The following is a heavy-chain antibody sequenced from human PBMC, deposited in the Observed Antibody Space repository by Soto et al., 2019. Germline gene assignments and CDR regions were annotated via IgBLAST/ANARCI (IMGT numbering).Heavy chain of an antibody. D-gene: IGHD6-13*01. CDR2: IIPIFGTA. CDR1: GGTFSSYA. V-gene: IGHV1-69*01. CDR3: ARVRTGIAAAGIDY. Sequence: QVQLVQSGAEVKKPGSSVKVSCKASGGTFSSYAISWVRQAPGQGLEWMGGIIPIFGTANYAQKFQGRVTITADESTSTADMERSSLRSEDTAVYYWARVRTGIAAAGIDYWGQGTLVTVSS. J-gene: IGHJ4*02.